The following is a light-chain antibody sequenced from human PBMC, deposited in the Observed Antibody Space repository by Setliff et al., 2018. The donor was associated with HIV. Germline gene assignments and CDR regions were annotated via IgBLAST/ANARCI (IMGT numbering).Light chain of an antibody. Sequence: QSVLAQPASVSGPPGQSITISCTGTSSDIGDYNYVSWYQQHPGKAPKVMIYDVSKRPSGVSTRFSGSKSGDTASLTISGLQAEDEAHYYCCSYTSSSTFVFGGGTKVTVL. CDR2: DVS. V-gene: IGLV2-14*03. CDR1: SSDIGDYNY. J-gene: IGLJ2*01. CDR3: CSYTSSSTFV.